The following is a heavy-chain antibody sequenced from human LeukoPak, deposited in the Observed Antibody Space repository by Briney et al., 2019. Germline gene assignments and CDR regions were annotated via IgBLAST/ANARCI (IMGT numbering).Heavy chain of an antibody. CDR2: ISGSGNNM. Sequence: PGGSLRLSCTATGFTFSNFGMAWVRQAPGQGLEWVSTISGSGNNMYQADSVKGRFTISRDNSRSTLCLQMNSLRAEDTAVYYCAKDAGPQQLVFFDSWGQGTLVTVSS. CDR1: GFTFSNFG. D-gene: IGHD6-6*01. J-gene: IGHJ4*02. CDR3: AKDAGPQQLVFFDS. V-gene: IGHV3-23*01.